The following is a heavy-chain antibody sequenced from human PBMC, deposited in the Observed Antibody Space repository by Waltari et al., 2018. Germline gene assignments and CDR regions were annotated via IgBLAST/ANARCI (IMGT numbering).Heavy chain of an antibody. D-gene: IGHD5-12*01. J-gene: IGHJ3*02. Sequence: QVQLVQSGAEVKKPGASVKVSCKVSGYTLTELSMHWVRQAPGKGLEWMGGIIPSFGTANYAQKFQGRVTITADESTSTAYMELSSLRSEDTAVYYCADSGYDSPWAFDIWGQGTMVTVSS. CDR1: GYTLTELS. CDR2: IIPSFGTA. V-gene: IGHV1-69*13. CDR3: ADSGYDSPWAFDI.